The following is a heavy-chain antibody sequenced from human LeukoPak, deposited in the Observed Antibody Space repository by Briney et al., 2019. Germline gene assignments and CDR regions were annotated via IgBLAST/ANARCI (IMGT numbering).Heavy chain of an antibody. CDR2: IYYSGST. V-gene: IGHV4-39*01. J-gene: IGHJ4*02. Sequence: SETLSLTCTVSGGCISSSSYYWGWIRQPPGKGLEWIGSIYYSGSTYYNPSLKSRVTISVDTSKNQFSLKLSSVTAADTAVYYCARLFPSYCSGGSCYSHDDYWGQGTLVTVSS. CDR3: ARLFPSYCSGGSCYSHDDY. D-gene: IGHD2-15*01. CDR1: GGCISSSSYY.